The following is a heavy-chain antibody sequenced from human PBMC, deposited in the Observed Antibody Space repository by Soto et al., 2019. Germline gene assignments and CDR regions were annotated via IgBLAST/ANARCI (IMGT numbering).Heavy chain of an antibody. CDR3: AKDLYSTSDW. J-gene: IGHJ4*02. CDR2: INSDGSSI. V-gene: IGHV3-74*01. D-gene: IGHD6-13*01. CDR1: LFALSNNW. Sequence: PGGSLRLSCAVSLFALSNNWINWVRQVPGNALAWVSRINSDGSSITYADSVKGRFPISRDNAQNTLYPQMCSLRADDMAVYYSAKDLYSTSDWGGPGTPVTVS.